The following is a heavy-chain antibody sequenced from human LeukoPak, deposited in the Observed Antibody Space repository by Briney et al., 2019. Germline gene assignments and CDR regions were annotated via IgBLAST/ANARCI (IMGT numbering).Heavy chain of an antibody. CDR1: GYTFTSYG. J-gene: IGHJ4*02. D-gene: IGHD2-15*01. CDR2: ISAYNGNT. Sequence: ASVKVSCKASGYTFTSYGISWVRQAPGQGLEWMGWISAYNGNTNYAQKLQGRVTTTTDTSTSTAYMELRSLRSDDTAVYYCARGASVGRYCSGGSCPYYFDYWGQGTLVTVSS. V-gene: IGHV1-18*01. CDR3: ARGASVGRYCSGGSCPYYFDY.